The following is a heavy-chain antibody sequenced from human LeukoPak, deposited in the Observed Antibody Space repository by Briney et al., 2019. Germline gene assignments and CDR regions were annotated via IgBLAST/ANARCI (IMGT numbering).Heavy chain of an antibody. V-gene: IGHV3-21*01. Sequence: GGSLRLSCAASGFTFSSYSMNWVRQAPGKGLEWVSSISSSSSYIYYADSVKGRFTISRDNAKNSLYLQVNSLRAEDTAVYYCASITMVSGDYWGQGTLVTVSS. D-gene: IGHD3-10*01. CDR3: ASITMVSGDY. CDR1: GFTFSSYS. J-gene: IGHJ4*02. CDR2: ISSSSSYI.